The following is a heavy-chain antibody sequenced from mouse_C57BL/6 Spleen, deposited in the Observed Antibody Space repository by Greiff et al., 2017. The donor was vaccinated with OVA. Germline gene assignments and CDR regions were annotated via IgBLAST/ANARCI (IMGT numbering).Heavy chain of an antibody. Sequence: VQVVESGAELVRPGASVKLSCKASGYTFTDYYINWVKQRPGQGLEWIARIYPGSGNTYYNEKFKGKATLTAEKSSSTAYMQLSSLTSEDSAVYFCAHLFDYWGQGTTLTVSS. CDR2: IYPGSGNT. V-gene: IGHV1-76*01. J-gene: IGHJ2*01. CDR1: GYTFTDYY. CDR3: AHLFDY.